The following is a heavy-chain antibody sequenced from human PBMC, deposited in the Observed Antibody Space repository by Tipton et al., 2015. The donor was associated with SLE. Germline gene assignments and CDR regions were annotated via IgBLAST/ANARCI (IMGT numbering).Heavy chain of an antibody. CDR2: IYYSGST. CDR1: GDSISSRSYH. J-gene: IGHJ4*02. D-gene: IGHD3-22*01. Sequence: TLSLTCTVSGDSISSRSYHWGWIRQPPGKGLEWIGSIYYSGSTHYNPSLKSRVTISVDTPKNLFSLKLSSVTAADTAVYYCARLSDYDSGGYYPWYFDYWGQGTLVTVSS. CDR3: ARLSDYDSGGYYPWYFDY. V-gene: IGHV4-39*01.